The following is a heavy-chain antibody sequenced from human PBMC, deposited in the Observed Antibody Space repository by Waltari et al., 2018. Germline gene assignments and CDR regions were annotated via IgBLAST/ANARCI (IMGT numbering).Heavy chain of an antibody. Sequence: QVQLQQWGAGLLKPSETLSLTCAVYGGSFSGYYWSWIRQPPGKGLEWIGEINHSGSTNYDPSLKSRVTISVDTSKNQFSLKLSSVTAADTAVYYCASFLSGSGSYYNGVKSEGSFDYWGQGTLVTVSS. CDR3: ASFLSGSGSYYNGVKSEGSFDY. J-gene: IGHJ4*02. D-gene: IGHD3-10*01. CDR2: INHSGST. CDR1: GGSFSGYY. V-gene: IGHV4-34*01.